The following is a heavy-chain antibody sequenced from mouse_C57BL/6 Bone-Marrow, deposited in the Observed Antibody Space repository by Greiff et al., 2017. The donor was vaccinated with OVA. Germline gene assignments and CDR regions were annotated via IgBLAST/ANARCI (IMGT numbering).Heavy chain of an antibody. Sequence: DVHLVESGGDLVKPGGSLKLSCAASGFTFSSYGMSWVRQTPDKRLEWVATISSGGSYTYYPDSVKGRFTISRDNAKNPLYLQMSSLKSEDTAMYYCARQGPTVVDYYAMDYWGQGTSVTVSS. CDR3: ARQGPTVVDYYAMDY. J-gene: IGHJ4*01. CDR1: GFTFSSYG. V-gene: IGHV5-6*01. CDR2: ISSGGSYT. D-gene: IGHD1-1*01.